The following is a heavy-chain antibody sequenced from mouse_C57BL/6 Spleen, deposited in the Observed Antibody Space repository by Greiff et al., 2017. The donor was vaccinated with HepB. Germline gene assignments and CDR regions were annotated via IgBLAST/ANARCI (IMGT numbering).Heavy chain of an antibody. CDR2: IRNKANGYTT. V-gene: IGHV7-3*01. D-gene: IGHD3-3*01. Sequence: EVQRVESGGGLVQPGGSLSLSCAASGFTFTDYYMSWVRQPPGKALEWLGFIRNKANGYTTEYSASLKGRFTISRDNSQSILYLQMNALRAEDSATYYCAGGTRFDYWGQGTTLTVSS. CDR3: AGGTRFDY. J-gene: IGHJ2*01. CDR1: GFTFTDYY.